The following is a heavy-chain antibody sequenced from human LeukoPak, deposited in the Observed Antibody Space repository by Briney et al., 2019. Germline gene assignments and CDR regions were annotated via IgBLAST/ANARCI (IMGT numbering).Heavy chain of an antibody. CDR3: TKDDGDI. CDR2: IRSKADGGTA. V-gene: IGHV3-49*03. CDR1: GFTFGDYG. Sequence: GGPLTLSCTASGFTFGDYGMSWFRQAPGKGLEWVGFIRSKADGGTAEYDASVKGRFTISRDDSKSIVYLQINSLKTEDTAVYYCTKDDGDIWGQGTMVTVSS. J-gene: IGHJ3*02.